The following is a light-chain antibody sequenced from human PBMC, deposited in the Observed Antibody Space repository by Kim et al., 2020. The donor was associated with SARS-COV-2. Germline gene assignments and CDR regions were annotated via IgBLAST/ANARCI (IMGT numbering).Light chain of an antibody. CDR3: QAWDSSTEV. CDR1: KLGDKY. Sequence: VSPGQTASIPCSGDKLGDKYACWYQQKPGQSPVLVIYQDSKRPSGIPERFSGSNSGNTATLTISGTQAMDEADYYCQAWDSSTEVFGGGTQLTVL. V-gene: IGLV3-1*01. CDR2: QDS. J-gene: IGLJ2*01.